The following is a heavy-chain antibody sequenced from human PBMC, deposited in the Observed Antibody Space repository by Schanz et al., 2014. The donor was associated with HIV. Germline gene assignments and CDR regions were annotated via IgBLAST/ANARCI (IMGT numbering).Heavy chain of an antibody. Sequence: QVQLVESGGGVVQPGRSLRLSCAASGFTFSSYGMHWVRQAPGKGLEWVAVIWYDGSNKYYADSVKGRLTISRDNSETTLYLQMNSLRAEDTAVYYCARDREYYYGSGSRDYYYYGMDVWGQGTTVTVSS. CDR3: ARDREYYYGSGSRDYYYYGMDV. V-gene: IGHV3-33*01. CDR1: GFTFSSYG. D-gene: IGHD3-10*01. J-gene: IGHJ6*02. CDR2: IWYDGSNK.